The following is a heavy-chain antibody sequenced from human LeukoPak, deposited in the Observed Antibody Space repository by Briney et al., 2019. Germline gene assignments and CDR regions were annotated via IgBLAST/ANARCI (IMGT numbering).Heavy chain of an antibody. CDR2: IYSGGST. D-gene: IGHD6-13*01. V-gene: IGHV3-66*01. CDR1: GFTVSSNY. Sequence: GGSLRLSCAASGFTVSSNYMSWVRQAPGKGLEWVSVIYSGGSTYYADSVKGRFTISRDNSKNTLYLQMNSLRAEDTAVYYCARVSLSSSWYSPWFDPWGQGTLVTVSS. J-gene: IGHJ5*02. CDR3: ARVSLSSSWYSPWFDP.